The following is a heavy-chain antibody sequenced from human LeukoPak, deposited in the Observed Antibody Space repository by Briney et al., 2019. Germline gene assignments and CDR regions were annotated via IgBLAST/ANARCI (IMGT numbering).Heavy chain of an antibody. V-gene: IGHV4-61*02. CDR2: IYTSGNT. J-gene: IGHJ4*02. CDR3: ARVFSVAGTFDY. Sequence: SETLSLTCTVSGGSISSSIYYWSWIRQPAGKGLEWIGRIYTSGNTYYNPSLKSRVTMSVDTSKNQFSLNLSSVTAADTAVYYCARVFSVAGTFDYWGQGTLVTVSS. CDR1: GGSISSSIYY. D-gene: IGHD6-19*01.